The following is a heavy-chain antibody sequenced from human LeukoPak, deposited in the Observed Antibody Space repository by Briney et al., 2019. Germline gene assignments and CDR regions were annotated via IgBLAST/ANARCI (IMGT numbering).Heavy chain of an antibody. Sequence: GGSLRLSCAASGFTFSSYGMHWVRQAPGKGLEWVAVIWCDGSNKYYADSVKGRFTISRDNSKNTLYLQMNSLRAEDTAVYYCAREDSGYHPCFDYWGQGTLVTVSS. CDR3: AREDSGYHPCFDY. CDR1: GFTFSSYG. D-gene: IGHD5-12*01. J-gene: IGHJ4*02. CDR2: IWCDGSNK. V-gene: IGHV3-33*01.